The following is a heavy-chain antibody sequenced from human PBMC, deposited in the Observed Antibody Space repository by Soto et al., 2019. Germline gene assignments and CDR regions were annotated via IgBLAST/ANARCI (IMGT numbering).Heavy chain of an antibody. D-gene: IGHD5-18*01. CDR1: GGSISSGGYS. CDR3: AKWDTAKVNRFYL. CDR2: IYHSGST. J-gene: IGHJ5*02. V-gene: IGHV4-30-2*01. Sequence: SETLSLTCAVSGGSISSGGYSWSWIRQPPGKGLEWIGYIYHSGSTYYNPSLKSRVTISVDRSKNQFSLKLSSVTAADTAVYYCAKWDTAKVNRFYLCGQGSLVTVSS.